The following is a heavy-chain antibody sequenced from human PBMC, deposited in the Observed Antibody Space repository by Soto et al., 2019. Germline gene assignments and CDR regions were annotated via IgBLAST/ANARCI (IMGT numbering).Heavy chain of an antibody. J-gene: IGHJ6*02. CDR1: GYTFTGYY. Sequence: GASVKVSCKASGYTFTGYYMHWVLQAPGQGLGWMGWINPNSGGTNYAQKFQGWVTMTRDTSISTAYMELSRLRSDDTAVYYCARGGYDFWSGPIYYYYGMDVWGQGTTVTVSS. D-gene: IGHD3-3*01. V-gene: IGHV1-2*04. CDR3: ARGGYDFWSGPIYYYYGMDV. CDR2: INPNSGGT.